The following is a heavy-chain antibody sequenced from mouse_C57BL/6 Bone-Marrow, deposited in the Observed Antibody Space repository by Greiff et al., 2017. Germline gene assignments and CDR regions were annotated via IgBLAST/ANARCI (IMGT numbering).Heavy chain of an antibody. Sequence: EVHLVESGGGLVQPGGSMKLSCVASGFTFSNYWMNWVRQSPEKGLEWVAQIRLKSDNYATHYAESVKGRFTISRDDSKSSVYLQMNNLRAEDTGIYYCTVITTVVAKAMDYWGQGTSVTVSS. D-gene: IGHD1-1*01. CDR2: IRLKSDNYAT. CDR1: GFTFSNYW. J-gene: IGHJ4*01. CDR3: TVITTVVAKAMDY. V-gene: IGHV6-3*01.